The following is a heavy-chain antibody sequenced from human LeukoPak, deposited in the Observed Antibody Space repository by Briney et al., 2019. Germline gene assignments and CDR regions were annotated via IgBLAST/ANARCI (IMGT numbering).Heavy chain of an antibody. D-gene: IGHD6-13*01. CDR1: GGSISSGSYY. V-gene: IGHV4-39*01. Sequence: TSETLSLTCIVSGGSISSGSYYWGWIRQPPGKGLEWIATLYYSGITYYNPSLKSRVAISADTSKNQFSLKLNSVTAADTAVYYCARRTAAETIDYWGQGTLVTVSS. CDR3: ARRTAAETIDY. CDR2: LYYSGIT. J-gene: IGHJ4*02.